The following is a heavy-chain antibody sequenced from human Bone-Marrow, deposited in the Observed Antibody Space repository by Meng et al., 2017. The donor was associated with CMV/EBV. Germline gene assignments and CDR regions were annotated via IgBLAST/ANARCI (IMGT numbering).Heavy chain of an antibody. CDR1: GGSISWDNW. V-gene: IGHV4-4*02. CDR3: ARAPIFGVVTFDY. D-gene: IGHD3-3*01. J-gene: IGHJ4*02. CDR2: IYHSGST. Sequence: ASGGSISWDNWWSWVRQPPGKRQEWIGAIYHSGSTNYNPSLKIQVTISVDKSKNQFSMKLSYVTAADTAVYYCARAPIFGVVTFDYWGQGTLVTVSS.